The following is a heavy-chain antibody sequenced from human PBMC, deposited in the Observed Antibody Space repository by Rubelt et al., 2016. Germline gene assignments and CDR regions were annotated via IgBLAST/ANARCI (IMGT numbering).Heavy chain of an antibody. CDR3: ARGLCSTKTGAD. V-gene: IGHV4-59*12. J-gene: IGHJ4*02. CDR1: GGSISSYY. CDR2: IYFSGST. Sequence: QVQLQESGPGLVKPSETLSLTCTVSGGSISSYYWSWIRQPPGKGLECIGYIYFSGSTNYNPSLKSRVTISVDTSKNQFSLNLNSVTAADTAVYYCARGLCSTKTGADWGQGTLVTVSS. D-gene: IGHD3-16*01.